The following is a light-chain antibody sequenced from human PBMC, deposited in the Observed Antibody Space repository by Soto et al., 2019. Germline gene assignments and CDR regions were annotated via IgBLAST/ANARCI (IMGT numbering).Light chain of an antibody. Sequence: ENVLTQSPGTLSLSPGEIVTLSCIASQSVSSSYLAWYQQKPGQAPRLLIYGASSRATGIPDRFSGSGSGTDFTLTISRLEPEDFAVYYCQQYNNWPPITFGQGTRLENK. CDR3: QQYNNWPPIT. V-gene: IGKV3-20*01. J-gene: IGKJ5*01. CDR1: QSVSSSY. CDR2: GAS.